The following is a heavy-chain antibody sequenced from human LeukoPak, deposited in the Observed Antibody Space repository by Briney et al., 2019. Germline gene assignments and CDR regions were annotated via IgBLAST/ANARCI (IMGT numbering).Heavy chain of an antibody. CDR2: INHSGST. J-gene: IGHJ4*02. CDR1: GGSFSGYY. D-gene: IGHD5-24*01. CDR3: ARAVRGRDGYNLVY. V-gene: IGHV4-34*01. Sequence: SETLSLTCAVYGGSFSGYYWSWIRQPPGKGLEWIGEINHSGSTNYNPSLKSRVTISVDTSKNQFSLKLSSVTAADTAVYYCARAVRGRDGYNLVYWGQGTLVTVSS.